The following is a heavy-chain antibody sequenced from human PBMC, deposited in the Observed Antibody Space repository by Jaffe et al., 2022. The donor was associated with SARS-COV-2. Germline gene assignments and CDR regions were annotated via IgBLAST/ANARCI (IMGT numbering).Heavy chain of an antibody. Sequence: EVQLVESGGGLVQPGGSLRLSCAASGFTFSSYWMSWVRQAPGKGLEWVANIKQDGSEKYYVDSVKGRFTISRDNAKNSLYLQMNSLRAEDTAVYYCARVGDDYGDYYYGMDVWGQGTTVTVSS. V-gene: IGHV3-7*01. J-gene: IGHJ6*02. CDR1: GFTFSSYW. CDR2: IKQDGSEK. CDR3: ARVGDDYGDYYYGMDV. D-gene: IGHD4-17*01.